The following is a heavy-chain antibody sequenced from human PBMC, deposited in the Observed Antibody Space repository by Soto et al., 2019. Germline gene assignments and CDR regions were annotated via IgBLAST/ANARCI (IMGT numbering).Heavy chain of an antibody. CDR1: GDFISNTDAY. V-gene: IGHV4-39*01. Sequence: QVLLQESGPGLVKPAETLSLSCAVSGDFISNTDAYWTWIRQPPGKGLEWLATFNYRSSPYYNHNPSLESRLTMSVDASKNQFSLTMTSVTATDTALYFCARHSRSYSLQYWGQGILVTVSS. J-gene: IGHJ1*01. CDR3: ARHSRSYSLQY. D-gene: IGHD1-26*01. CDR2: FNYRSSPYY.